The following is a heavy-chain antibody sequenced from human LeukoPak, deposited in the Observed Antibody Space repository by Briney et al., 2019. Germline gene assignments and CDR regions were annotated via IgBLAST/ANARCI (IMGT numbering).Heavy chain of an antibody. J-gene: IGHJ4*02. CDR3: ARHPHSRDGYNWADY. D-gene: IGHD5-24*01. CDR2: IYYSGST. V-gene: IGHV4-59*08. CDR1: GGSFSGYY. Sequence: SETLSLTCAVYGGSFSGYYWSWIRQPPGKGLEWIGYIYYSGSTNYNPSLKSRVTISVDSSKNQFSLKLSSVTAADTAVYYCARHPHSRDGYNWADYWGQGTLVTVSS.